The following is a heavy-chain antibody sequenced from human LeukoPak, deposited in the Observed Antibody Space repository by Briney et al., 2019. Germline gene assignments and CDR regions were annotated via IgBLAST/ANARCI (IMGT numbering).Heavy chain of an antibody. V-gene: IGHV3-48*03. CDR2: ISSSGSTI. CDR1: GFTFSSYE. Sequence: GGSLRLSCAASGFTFSSYEMNWVRQAPGKGLEWVSYISSSGSTIYYADSVKGRFTISRDNAKNSLYLQMNSLRAEDTAVYYCARRRRHYDSSGYWFDPWGQGTLVTVSS. D-gene: IGHD3-22*01. J-gene: IGHJ5*02. CDR3: ARRRRHYDSSGYWFDP.